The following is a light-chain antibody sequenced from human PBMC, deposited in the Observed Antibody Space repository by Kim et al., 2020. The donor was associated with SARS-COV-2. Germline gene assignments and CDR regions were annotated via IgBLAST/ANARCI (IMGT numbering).Light chain of an antibody. V-gene: IGLV2-8*01. CDR1: SSDVGGYNY. CDR3: SSYAGSNNLV. J-gene: IGLJ2*01. Sequence: GQSVTSSCTVTSSDVGGYNYVSWYQQHPGKAPRLMIYEVSKRPSGVPDRFSGSKSGNTASLTVSGLQAEDEADYYCSSYAGSNNLVFGGGTQLTVL. CDR2: EVS.